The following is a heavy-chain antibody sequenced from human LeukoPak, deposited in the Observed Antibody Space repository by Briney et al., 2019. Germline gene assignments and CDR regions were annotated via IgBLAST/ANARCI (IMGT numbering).Heavy chain of an antibody. D-gene: IGHD6-19*01. Sequence: GGSLTLSCAASGFTFINYAMNWVRQAPGKGLEWVSVISNTGGSTYYSDSVKGRFTISRDNSKNTLFLQLNSLRAEDTAVYYCAKGPIGVDGKFDYWGEGTLVTVSS. CDR3: AKGPIGVDGKFDY. J-gene: IGHJ4*02. CDR2: ISNTGGST. V-gene: IGHV3-23*01. CDR1: GFTFINYA.